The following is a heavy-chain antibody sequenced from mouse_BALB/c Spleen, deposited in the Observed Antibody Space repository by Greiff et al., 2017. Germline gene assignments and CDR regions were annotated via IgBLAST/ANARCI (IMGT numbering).Heavy chain of an antibody. CDR3: ARQGGSTMITGGSFAY. CDR2: ISSGGSYT. Sequence: EVMLVESGGDLVKPGGSLKLSCAASGFTFSSYGMSWVRQTPDKRLEWVATISSGGSYTYYPDSVKGRFTISRDNAENTLYLQMSSLKSEDTAMYYSARQGGSTMITGGSFAYWGQGTLVTVSA. V-gene: IGHV5-6*01. CDR1: GFTFSSYG. J-gene: IGHJ3*01. D-gene: IGHD2-4*01.